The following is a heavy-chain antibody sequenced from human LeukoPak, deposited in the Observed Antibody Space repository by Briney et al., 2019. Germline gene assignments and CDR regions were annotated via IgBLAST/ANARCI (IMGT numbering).Heavy chain of an antibody. J-gene: IGHJ5*02. D-gene: IGHD5-12*01. V-gene: IGHV4-34*01. Sequence: SETLSLTCAVYGGSFSGYYWSWIRQPPGKGLEWIGEINHSGSTNYNPSLKSRVTISVDTSKNQFSLKLSSVAAADTAVYYCARGLSATTGGVLRRPKFWFDPWGQGTLVTVSS. CDR3: ARGLSATTGGVLRRPKFWFDP. CDR2: INHSGST. CDR1: GGSFSGYY.